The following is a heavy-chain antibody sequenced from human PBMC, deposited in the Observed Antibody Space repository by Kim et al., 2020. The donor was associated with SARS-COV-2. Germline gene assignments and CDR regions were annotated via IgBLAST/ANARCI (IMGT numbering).Heavy chain of an antibody. Sequence: AQKFQGRVTMTRDTSISTAYMELSRLRSDDTAVYYCARDFPFGVVISGDVWGKGTTVTVSS. CDR3: ARDFPFGVVISGDV. J-gene: IGHJ6*04. D-gene: IGHD3-3*01. V-gene: IGHV1-2*02.